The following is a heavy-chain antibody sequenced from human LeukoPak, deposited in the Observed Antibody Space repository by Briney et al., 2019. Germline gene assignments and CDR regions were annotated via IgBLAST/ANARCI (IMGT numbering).Heavy chain of an antibody. D-gene: IGHD3-22*01. J-gene: IGHJ4*02. CDR2: IWYDGSNK. CDR3: AREEYYYDSSGADY. V-gene: IGHV3-33*08. CDR1: GFTFSSYA. Sequence: PGGSLRLSCAASGFTFSSYAMSWVRQAPGKGLEWVAVIWYDGSNKYYADSVKGRFTISRDNSKNTLYLQMNSLRAEDTAVYYCAREEYYYDSSGADYWGQGTLVTVSS.